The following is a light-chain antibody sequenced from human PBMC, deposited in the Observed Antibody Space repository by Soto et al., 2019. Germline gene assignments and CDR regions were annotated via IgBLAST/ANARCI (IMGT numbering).Light chain of an antibody. CDR2: DVT. CDR1: SSDVGGYNS. J-gene: IGLJ2*01. V-gene: IGLV2-11*01. Sequence: QSALTQPRSVSGSPGQSVTISCTGTSSDVGGYNSVSWYQHHPGRAPKFMIYDVTKRPSGVPDRFSGSKSGNTASLTISGLQAEDEADYYCCSYAGSSTFELFGGGTKLTVL. CDR3: CSYAGSSTFEL.